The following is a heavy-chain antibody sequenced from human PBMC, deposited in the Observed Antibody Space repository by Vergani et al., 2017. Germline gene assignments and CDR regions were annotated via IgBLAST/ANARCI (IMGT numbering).Heavy chain of an antibody. CDR1: GGSISTGSYY. CDR2: IYTSGTT. J-gene: IGHJ3*02. D-gene: IGHD5/OR15-5a*01. CDR3: ARDPRSTPHAFDI. Sequence: QVQLQESGPGLVKPSQTLSLTCTVSGGSISTGSYYWTWIRQPAGKGLEWIGRIYTSGTTNYNPSLKSRVTISLDPSRNQFSLKLSSVTAADTAVYFCARDPRSTPHAFDIWGQGTRVTVS. V-gene: IGHV4-61*02.